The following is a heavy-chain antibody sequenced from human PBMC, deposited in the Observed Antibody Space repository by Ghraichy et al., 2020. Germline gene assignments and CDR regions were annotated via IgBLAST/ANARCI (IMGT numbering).Heavy chain of an antibody. D-gene: IGHD2-2*01. J-gene: IGHJ4*02. CDR3: TSGPAAIVY. CDR2: TYYRSKWYN. CDR1: GDNVSNNSAA. Sequence: SQTLSLTCAISGDNVSNNSAAWNWIRQSPSRGLEWLGRTYYRSKWYNDYAPSVKSRIIINPDTSKNQFSLQLNSVTPEDTAVYYCTSGPAAIVYWGQGTLVTVSS. V-gene: IGHV6-1*01.